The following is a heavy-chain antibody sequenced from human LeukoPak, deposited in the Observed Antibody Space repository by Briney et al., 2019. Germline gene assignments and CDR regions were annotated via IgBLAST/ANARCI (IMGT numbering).Heavy chain of an antibody. CDR1: GGFFSGYY. V-gene: IGHV4-34*01. J-gene: IGHJ4*02. CDR2: INHSGST. CDR3: ARGRVPGYDY. D-gene: IGHD3-10*01. Sequence: SETLSLTCAVYGGFFSGYYWSWIRQPPGKGLEWIGEINHSGSTNYNPSLKSRVTISVDTSKNQFSLKLSSVTAADTAVYYCARGRVPGYDYWGQGTLVTVSS.